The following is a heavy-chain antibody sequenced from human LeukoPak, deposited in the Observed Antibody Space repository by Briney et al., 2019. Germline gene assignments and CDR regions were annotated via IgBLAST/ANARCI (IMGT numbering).Heavy chain of an antibody. CDR3: AREGYYGSGSPPSLYFDY. CDR1: GFTFRNYV. CDR2: TSSDLNVK. J-gene: IGHJ4*02. Sequence: GGSLRLSCAASGFTFRNYVIHWVRQAPGKGLKWVAVTSSDLNVKLYADSVKGRLTISRDNSRSNLYLQMNSLRPEDTAIYYFAREGYYGSGSPPSLYFDYWGQGTLVTVSS. V-gene: IGHV3-30-3*01. D-gene: IGHD3-10*01.